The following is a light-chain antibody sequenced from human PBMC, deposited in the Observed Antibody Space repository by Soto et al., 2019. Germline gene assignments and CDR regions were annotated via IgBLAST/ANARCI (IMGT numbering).Light chain of an antibody. Sequence: EIVLTQSPATLSLSPGERATLSCGASQSVSNSYLAWYQQKPGLAPRLLIYDASSRATGIPDRFSGSGSGTDFTLTISRLAPEDFAVYYCQQYGSSPPYTFGQGTKLEIK. CDR3: QQYGSSPPYT. CDR2: DAS. V-gene: IGKV3D-20*01. J-gene: IGKJ2*01. CDR1: QSVSNSY.